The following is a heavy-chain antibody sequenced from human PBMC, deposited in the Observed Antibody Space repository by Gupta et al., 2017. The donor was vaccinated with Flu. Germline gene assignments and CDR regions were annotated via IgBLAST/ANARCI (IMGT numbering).Heavy chain of an antibody. Sequence: QVQLVESGGGVVQPGRSLRLSCAASGFTFSSYGMHWVRQAPGKGLEWVAVISYDGSNKYYADSVKGRFTISRDNSKNTLYLQMNSLRAEDTAVYYCAKDFSPIVLMVYAPEFQHWGQGTLVTVSS. V-gene: IGHV3-30*18. J-gene: IGHJ1*01. CDR2: ISYDGSNK. CDR1: GFTFSSYG. D-gene: IGHD2-8*01. CDR3: AKDFSPIVLMVYAPEFQH.